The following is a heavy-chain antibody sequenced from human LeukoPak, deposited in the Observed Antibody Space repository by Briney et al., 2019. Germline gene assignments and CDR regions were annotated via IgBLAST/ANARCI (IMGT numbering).Heavy chain of an antibody. V-gene: IGHV4-4*07. CDR3: ARDRRDSSGYQFDY. CDR1: GGSISSYY. CDR2: IYTSGST. D-gene: IGHD3-22*01. Sequence: PSETLSFTCTVSGGSISSYYWSWIRQPAGKGLEWIGRIYTSGSTNYNPSLKSRVTISVDKSKNQFSLKLSSVTAADTAVYYCARDRRDSSGYQFDYWGQGTLVTVSS. J-gene: IGHJ4*02.